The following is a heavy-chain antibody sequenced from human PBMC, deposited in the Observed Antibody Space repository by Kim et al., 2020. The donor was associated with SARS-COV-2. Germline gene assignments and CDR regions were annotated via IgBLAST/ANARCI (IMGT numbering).Heavy chain of an antibody. D-gene: IGHD1-7*01. CDR1: GFTFSDYY. V-gene: IGHV3-11*01. J-gene: IGHJ4*02. CDR2: ISSSGSTI. Sequence: GGSLRLSCAASGFTFSDYYMSWIRQAPGKGLEWVSYISSSGSTIYYADSVKGRFTISRDNAKNSLYLQMNSLRAEDTAVYYCASERGYNWNYGLGVFDYWGQGPLVTVSS. CDR3: ASERGYNWNYGLGVFDY.